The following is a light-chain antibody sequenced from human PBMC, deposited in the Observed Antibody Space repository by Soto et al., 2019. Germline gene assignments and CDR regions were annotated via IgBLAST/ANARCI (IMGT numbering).Light chain of an antibody. Sequence: QSALTQPASVSGSPGQSITISCTGTSSDVGGYNYVSWYQQHPGKAPKIIIYDVSNRPSGISNRFSGSKSGNTASLTISGLQAEDEADYYCSSYTSTITLVFGTGTKVTVL. CDR1: SSDVGGYNY. J-gene: IGLJ1*01. CDR3: SSYTSTITLV. V-gene: IGLV2-14*03. CDR2: DVS.